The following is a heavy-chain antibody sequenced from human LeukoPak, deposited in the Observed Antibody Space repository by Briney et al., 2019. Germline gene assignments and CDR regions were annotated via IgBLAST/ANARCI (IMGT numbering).Heavy chain of an antibody. V-gene: IGHV4-61*02. Sequence: SETLSLTCTVSGGSVSSGSYYWSWIRQPAGKGLEWIGRIYTSGSTNYNPSLKSRVTMSVDTSKNQFSLRLSSVTAADTAVYYCARDYPSDIWGQGTMVTVSS. CDR1: GGSVSSGSYY. J-gene: IGHJ3*02. CDR3: ARDYPSDI. D-gene: IGHD3-16*02. CDR2: IYTSGST.